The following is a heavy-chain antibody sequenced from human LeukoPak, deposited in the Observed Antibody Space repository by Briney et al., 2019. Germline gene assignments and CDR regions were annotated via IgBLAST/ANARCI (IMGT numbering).Heavy chain of an antibody. J-gene: IGHJ4*02. CDR2: INPGNGNT. CDR1: KYTLTDHD. Sequence: ASVKVSCKASKYTLTDHDIHWVRQAPGQRLEWMGWINPGNGNTKYSQKLQGRVTMTTDTSTSTAYMELRSLRSDDTAVYYCARDPTDYYYDSSGSFDYWGQGTLVTVSS. CDR3: ARDPTDYYYDSSGSFDY. D-gene: IGHD3-22*01. V-gene: IGHV1-3*01.